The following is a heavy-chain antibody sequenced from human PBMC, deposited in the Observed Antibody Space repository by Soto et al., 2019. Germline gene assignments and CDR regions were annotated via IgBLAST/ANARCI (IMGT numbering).Heavy chain of an antibody. Sequence: GGSLRLSCAASGFSFDDYAMHWVRQTPGKGLEWVSGFRRDFDIIGYADSVQGRFTISRDNARKSLYLQMNSLRAEDTALYHCVKGRKYSSSWPVFDDWGQGALVTVSS. V-gene: IGHV3-9*01. CDR1: GFSFDDYA. D-gene: IGHD6-13*01. CDR2: FRRDFDII. J-gene: IGHJ4*02. CDR3: VKGRKYSSSWPVFDD.